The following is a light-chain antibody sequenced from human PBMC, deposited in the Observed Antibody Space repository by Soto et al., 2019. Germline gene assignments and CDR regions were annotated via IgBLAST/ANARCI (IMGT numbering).Light chain of an antibody. CDR2: EVS. V-gene: IGLV2-8*01. Sequence: QSALTQPPSASGSPGQSVTISCTGTSSDVGGYNYVSWYQQHPGKAPKLMIYEVSQRPSGVPDRFSASKSGNTASLTVSGLQAEDEADYYGSSYAGSSVVFGGGTKQTVL. CDR3: SSYAGSSVV. J-gene: IGLJ2*01. CDR1: SSDVGGYNY.